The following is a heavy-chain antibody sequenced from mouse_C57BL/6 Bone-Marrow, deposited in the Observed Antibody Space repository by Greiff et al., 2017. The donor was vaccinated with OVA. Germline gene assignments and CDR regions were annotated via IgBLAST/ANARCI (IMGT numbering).Heavy chain of an antibody. CDR3: ARGDGLLRPYYGDY. V-gene: IGHV1-50*01. CDR2: IDPSDSYT. Sequence: QVQLQQPGAELVKPGASVKLSCKASGYTFTSYWMQWVKQRPGQGLEWIGEIDPSDSYTNYNQKFKGQATLTVDTSSSTAYMQLSSLTSEDSAVYYCARGDGLLRPYYGDYWGQGTTLTVSS. J-gene: IGHJ2*01. D-gene: IGHD2-3*01. CDR1: GYTFTSYW.